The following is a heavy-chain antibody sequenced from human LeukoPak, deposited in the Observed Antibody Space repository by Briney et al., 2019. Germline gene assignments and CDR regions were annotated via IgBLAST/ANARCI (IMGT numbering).Heavy chain of an antibody. V-gene: IGHV1-2*02. D-gene: IGHD3-10*01. CDR3: ARGSSMVPGVIFLPFDY. CDR2: INPNSGGT. J-gene: IGHJ4*02. CDR1: GYTFTGYY. Sequence: ASVKVSCKASGYTFTGYYMHWVRQAPGQGLEWMGWINPNSGGTNYAQKFQGRVTMTRDTSISTAYMELSRLRSDDTAVYYCARGSSMVPGVIFLPFDYWGQGTLVTVSS.